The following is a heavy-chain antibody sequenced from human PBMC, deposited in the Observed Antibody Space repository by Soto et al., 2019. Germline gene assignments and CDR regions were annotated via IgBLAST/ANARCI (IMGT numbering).Heavy chain of an antibody. CDR3: ARGHYVYIWGTYRPSYFDY. Sequence: QVQLVESGSGVVQPGRSLRLSCAASEFTFSSDGMHWVRQAPGKGLAWVTGIWYDGTNKYYADSVKGRFTISRDNSKNTVYWELNSVRAEDTAVYYCARGHYVYIWGTYRPSYFDYWGQGTLVTVSS. CDR1: EFTFSSDG. CDR2: IWYDGTNK. V-gene: IGHV3-33*01. J-gene: IGHJ4*02. D-gene: IGHD3-16*02.